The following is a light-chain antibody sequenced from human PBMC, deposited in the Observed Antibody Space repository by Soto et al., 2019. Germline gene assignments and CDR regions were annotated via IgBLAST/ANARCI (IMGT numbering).Light chain of an antibody. J-gene: IGLJ3*02. Sequence: QSALTQPASVSGSPGQSITISCTGTSSDVGGYNFVSWYQHYPAKAPKLIIYEVSNRPSGVSARFSGSKSGNTASLTISGLQAEDEAVYYCCSYTSSRSFAWVFGGGTKVTVL. V-gene: IGLV2-14*01. CDR2: EVS. CDR1: SSDVGGYNF. CDR3: CSYTSSRSFAWV.